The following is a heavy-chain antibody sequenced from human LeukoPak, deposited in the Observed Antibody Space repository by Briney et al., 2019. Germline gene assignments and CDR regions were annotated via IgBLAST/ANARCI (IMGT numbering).Heavy chain of an antibody. J-gene: IGHJ4*02. CDR1: GSTFSTYA. CDR3: AKAPQGHYDSGAYYY. D-gene: IGHD3-22*01. V-gene: IGHV3-23*01. CDR2: ISGSGGST. Sequence: GGSLRLSCAASGSTFSTYAMSWVRQAPGKGLEWVSAISGSGGSTYYADSVKGRFTISRDNSKNTLYLQMNSLRAADTAVYYCAKAPQGHYDSGAYYYWGQGTLVTVSS.